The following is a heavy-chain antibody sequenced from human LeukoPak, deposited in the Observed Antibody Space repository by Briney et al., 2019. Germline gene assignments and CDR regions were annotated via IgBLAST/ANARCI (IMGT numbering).Heavy chain of an antibody. V-gene: IGHV1-2*07. CDR1: GYTFTSYG. Sequence: GASVKVSCKASGYTFTSYGISWVRQAPGQGLEWMGWINPNNGDTKYAHKFQGRVTMTRDTSISTAYMELNRLISDDTAVYSCARAIWGDAFDMWGQGTVVIVS. CDR2: INPNNGDT. J-gene: IGHJ3*02. CDR3: ARAIWGDAFDM. D-gene: IGHD7-27*01.